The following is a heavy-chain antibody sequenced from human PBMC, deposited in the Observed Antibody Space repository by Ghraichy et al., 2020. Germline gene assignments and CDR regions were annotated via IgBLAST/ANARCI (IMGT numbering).Heavy chain of an antibody. J-gene: IGHJ4*02. D-gene: IGHD3-10*01. V-gene: IGHV3-64D*06. CDR1: GFIFSNYA. CDR3: VKGRGGYYGSGSYFDY. CDR2: ISTNGGTT. Sequence: GESLNISFSASGFIFSNYAIHWIRQAPGKGLEYVSSISTNGGTTYYADSVKDRFTISRDNSKNTLSLQMGSLRPEDTAVYYCVKGRGGYYGSGSYFDYWGQGTLVTVSS.